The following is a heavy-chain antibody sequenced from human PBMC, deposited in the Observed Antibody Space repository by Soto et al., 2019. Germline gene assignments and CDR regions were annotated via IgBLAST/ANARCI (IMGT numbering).Heavy chain of an antibody. V-gene: IGHV1-18*01. D-gene: IGHD2-15*01. CDR3: ARDLGYCNSSGCFRNWFDP. Sequence: QVQLVQSGAEVKTPGASVKVSCRASGYSFRTHGISWVRQAPGQGLEWMGWISTYDDKTNFPQKCQGRITMTTDTSTSTAYMELRSLRSDDTAVYFCARDLGYCNSSGCFRNWFDPWGHGTLVTVSS. CDR1: GYSFRTHG. J-gene: IGHJ5*02. CDR2: ISTYDDKT.